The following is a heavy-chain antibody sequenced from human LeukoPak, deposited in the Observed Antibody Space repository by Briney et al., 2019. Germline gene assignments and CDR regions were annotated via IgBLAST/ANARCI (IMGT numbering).Heavy chain of an antibody. V-gene: IGHV4-59*08. CDR3: ARTRGSSWSYFDY. D-gene: IGHD6-13*01. CDR2: IHYSGSA. Sequence: SETLSLTCTVSNGPINTYQWSWIRQPPGKGLEWIGNIHYSGSANYNPSLKSRVTISVDTSKNQFSLKLSSVTAADTAVHYCARTRGSSWSYFDYWGQGTLVTVSS. CDR1: NGPINTYQ. J-gene: IGHJ4*02.